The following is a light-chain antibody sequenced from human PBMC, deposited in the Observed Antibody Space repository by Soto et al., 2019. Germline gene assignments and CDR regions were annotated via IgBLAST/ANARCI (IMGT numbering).Light chain of an antibody. CDR2: DVN. Sequence: QSALTQPASVSASPGQSITISCTGTSSDIGSHDSVSWYQQHPGKAPKLMIFDVNNRPSGVSDRLSGSKSGSTASLTISGLQAEDYADYYCSSVTTASTVVFGGGTKLTVL. J-gene: IGLJ2*01. CDR3: SSVTTASTVV. V-gene: IGLV2-14*03. CDR1: SSDIGSHDS.